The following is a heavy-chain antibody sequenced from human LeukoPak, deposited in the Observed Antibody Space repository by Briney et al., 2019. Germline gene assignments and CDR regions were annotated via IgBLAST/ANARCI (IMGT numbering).Heavy chain of an antibody. Sequence: SVKVSCKVSGHTLTELSMHWVRQAPGQGLEWMGRIIPILGIANYAQKFQGRVTITADKSTSTAYMELSSLRSEDTAVYYCARGYYGSGSYRDIWGQGTMVTVSS. CDR1: GHTLTELS. CDR2: IIPILGIA. V-gene: IGHV1-69*02. CDR3: ARGYYGSGSYRDI. J-gene: IGHJ3*02. D-gene: IGHD3-10*01.